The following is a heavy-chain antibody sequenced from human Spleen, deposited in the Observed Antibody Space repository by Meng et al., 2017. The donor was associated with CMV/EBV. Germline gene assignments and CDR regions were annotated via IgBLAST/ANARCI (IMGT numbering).Heavy chain of an antibody. Sequence: QVQLQQWGAGLLKPSETLSLTCAVYGGSFSDYYWSWIRQSPGKGLEWIGEINHSGSTNYNPSLKSRVTISVDTSKNQFSLKLSSVTAADTAVYYRARVPSLGYCSSTSCPRGTYFDYWGQGTPVTVSS. V-gene: IGHV4-34*01. J-gene: IGHJ4*02. D-gene: IGHD2-2*01. CDR1: GGSFSDYY. CDR3: ARVPSLGYCSSTSCPRGTYFDY. CDR2: INHSGST.